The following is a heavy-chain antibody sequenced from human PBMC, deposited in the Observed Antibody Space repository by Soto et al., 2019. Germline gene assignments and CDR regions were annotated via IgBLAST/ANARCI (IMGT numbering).Heavy chain of an antibody. CDR1: GFTFSSHV. CDR2: ISTGGGSK. Sequence: PGGSLRLSCAASGFTFSSHVMSWVRQAPGKGLEWVSGISTGGGSKDYADSVKGRFTISRDNSKNTLHLQMKSLRADDTAVYYCARRREIIASAGSFDYWGQGTLVTVSS. D-gene: IGHD6-25*01. CDR3: ARRREIIASAGSFDY. J-gene: IGHJ4*02. V-gene: IGHV3-23*01.